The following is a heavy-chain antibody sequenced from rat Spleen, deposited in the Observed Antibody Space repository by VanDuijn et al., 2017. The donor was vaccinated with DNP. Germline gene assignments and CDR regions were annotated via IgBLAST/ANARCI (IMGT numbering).Heavy chain of an antibody. CDR3: ARGGGHDY. J-gene: IGHJ2*01. D-gene: IGHD1-11*01. CDR2: INTGSGGT. V-gene: IGHV1-57*01. Sequence: QTTGQGLEYIGYINTGSGGTYYNEKFKGKATLTVDKSSSTAFMQLSSLTPEDTAVYYCARGGGHDYWGQGVMVTVSS.